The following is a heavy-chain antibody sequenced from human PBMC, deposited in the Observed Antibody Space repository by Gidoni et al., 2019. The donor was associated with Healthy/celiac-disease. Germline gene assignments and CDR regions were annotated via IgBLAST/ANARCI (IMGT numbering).Heavy chain of an antibody. D-gene: IGHD2-2*01. CDR3: AKDRGAYCSSTSCSGGMDV. Sequence: EVQLFESGGGLVQPAGSLSLSCAVCGSTFSSCVMSWVRQAPGKGLEWVSAISGSGGSTYYADSVKGRFTISRDNSKNTLYLQMSSLRAEDTAVYYCAKDRGAYCSSTSCSGGMDVWGQGTTVTVSS. CDR2: ISGSGGST. CDR1: GSTFSSCV. J-gene: IGHJ6*02. V-gene: IGHV3-23*01.